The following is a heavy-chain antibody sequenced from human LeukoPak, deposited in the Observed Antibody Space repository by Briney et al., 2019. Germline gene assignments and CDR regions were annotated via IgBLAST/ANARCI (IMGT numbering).Heavy chain of an antibody. D-gene: IGHD3-10*01. Sequence: AASVKVSCKASGYTFTSYGINWVRQAPGQGLEWMGWITAYNDNTNYAQKLQGRVTMTTDTSTSTAYMELRSLRSDDTAVYYCARALLWFGEPSHIDYWGQGTLVTASS. CDR1: GYTFTSYG. CDR2: ITAYNDNT. J-gene: IGHJ4*02. V-gene: IGHV1-18*01. CDR3: ARALLWFGEPSHIDY.